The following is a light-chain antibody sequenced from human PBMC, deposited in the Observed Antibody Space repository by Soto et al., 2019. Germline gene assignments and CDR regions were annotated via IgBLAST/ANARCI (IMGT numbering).Light chain of an antibody. CDR1: SSDVGDYNY. J-gene: IGLJ2*01. CDR3: NSYTSSSTVV. CDR2: AVS. V-gene: IGLV2-14*03. Sequence: QSALTQPASVSGSPGQSITISCTGTSSDVGDYNYVSWYQHHPGKAPKLMIYAVSNRPSGVSNRFSGSKSGNTASLTISGLQAEDEADYYCNSYTSSSTVVFGGGTQLTVL.